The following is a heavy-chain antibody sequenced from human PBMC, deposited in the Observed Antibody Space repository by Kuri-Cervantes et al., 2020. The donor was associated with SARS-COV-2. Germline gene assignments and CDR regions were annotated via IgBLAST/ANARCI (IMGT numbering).Heavy chain of an antibody. CDR2: IKSKTDGGTT. D-gene: IGHD3-10*01. Sequence: GGSLRLSCAASGFTFSNAWMSWVRQAPGKGLEWVGRIKSKTDGGTTDYAAPVKGRFTISRDDAKNSLYLQTNSLRVEDTAVYYCAKSGRQYDVWGQGTMVTVSS. CDR3: AKSGRQYDV. CDR1: GFTFSNAW. J-gene: IGHJ3*01. V-gene: IGHV3-15*01.